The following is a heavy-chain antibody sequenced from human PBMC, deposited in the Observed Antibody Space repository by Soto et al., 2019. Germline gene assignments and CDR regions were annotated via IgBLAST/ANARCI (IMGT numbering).Heavy chain of an antibody. Sequence: GGSLRLSCTGSGFTFGNYWMGWVRQAPGKGLEWVANIKQDGSEKYYVDSVKGRFTISRDNAKNSLYLQMNSLRAEDTAVYYCARFYYDSSGYLPSPYYYYYGMDVWGQGTTVTVSS. CDR3: ARFYYDSSGYLPSPYYYYYGMDV. D-gene: IGHD3-22*01. CDR2: IKQDGSEK. J-gene: IGHJ6*02. CDR1: GFTFGNYW. V-gene: IGHV3-7*04.